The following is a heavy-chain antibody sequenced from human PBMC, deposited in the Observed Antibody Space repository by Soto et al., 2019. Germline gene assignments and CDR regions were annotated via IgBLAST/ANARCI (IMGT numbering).Heavy chain of an antibody. Sequence: ASVKVSCKASGYTFTSYYMHWVRQAPGQGLEWMGIINPSGGSTSYAQKFQGRVTMTRDTSTSTVYMELSSLRSEDTAVYYCARAWYYYDILTGYSTAFDYWGQGTLVTVSS. D-gene: IGHD3-9*01. V-gene: IGHV1-46*03. J-gene: IGHJ4*02. CDR2: INPSGGST. CDR3: ARAWYYYDILTGYSTAFDY. CDR1: GYTFTSYY.